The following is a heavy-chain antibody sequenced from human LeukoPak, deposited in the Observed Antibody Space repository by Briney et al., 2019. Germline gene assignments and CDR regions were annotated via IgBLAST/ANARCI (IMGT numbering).Heavy chain of an antibody. CDR3: ARDEGDGYIYFDH. CDR1: GGSISSSSYY. CDR2: IYYSEGT. D-gene: IGHD5-24*01. Sequence: SETLSLTCTVSGGSISSSSYYWGWIRQPPGKGLEWIGSIYYSEGTYYNPSLKSRVTISVDTSKNQFSLRLSSVTAADTAVYYCARDEGDGYIYFDHWGQGTLVTVSS. J-gene: IGHJ4*02. V-gene: IGHV4-39*07.